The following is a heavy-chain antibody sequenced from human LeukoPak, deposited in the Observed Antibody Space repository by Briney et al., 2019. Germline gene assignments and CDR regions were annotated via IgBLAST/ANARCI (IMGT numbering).Heavy chain of an antibody. CDR1: GFAFNGYP. CDR3: GRAGGAWSRTHYYYYMDV. J-gene: IGHJ6*03. D-gene: IGHD1/OR15-1a*01. V-gene: IGHV3-30*01. CDR2: ISYVEGDV. Sequence: PGGSLRLSCAASGFAFNGYPMCWVRQAPGKGLEWLAFISYVEGDVLYADSVKGRFTISRDDSKSTLFLEVNSLSPEDTAVYYCGRAGGAWSRTHYYYYMDVWGKGTTVTVSS.